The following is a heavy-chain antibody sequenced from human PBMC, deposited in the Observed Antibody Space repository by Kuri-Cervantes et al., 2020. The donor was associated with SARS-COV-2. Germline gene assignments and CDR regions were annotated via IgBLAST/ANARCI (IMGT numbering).Heavy chain of an antibody. D-gene: IGHD2-8*02. CDR1: SGSISSSSYY. CDR3: AHSRHPVLLHFDY. V-gene: IGHV2-5*01. J-gene: IGHJ4*02. CDR2: IYWNDDK. Sequence: TLSLTCTVSSGSISSSSYYWGWIRQPPGKALEWRALIYWNDDKRYSPSLKGRLTITKDTSKNQVVLTMTNMDPVDTATYYCAHSRHPVLLHFDYWGQGTLVIVSS.